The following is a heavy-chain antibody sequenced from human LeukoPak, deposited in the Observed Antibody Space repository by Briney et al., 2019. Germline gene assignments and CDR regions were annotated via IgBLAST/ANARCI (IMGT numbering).Heavy chain of an antibody. CDR1: GFIFSSYG. CDR3: AKPPPGITGTEYYFDY. CDR2: IRYDGSNK. J-gene: IGHJ4*02. V-gene: IGHV3-30*02. Sequence: GGSLRLSCAASGFIFSSYGMHWVRQAPGKGLEWVAFIRYDGSNKYYADSVKGRFTISRDNSKNTLYLQMNSLRAEDTAVYYCAKPPPGITGTEYYFDYWGQGTLVTVSS. D-gene: IGHD1-20*01.